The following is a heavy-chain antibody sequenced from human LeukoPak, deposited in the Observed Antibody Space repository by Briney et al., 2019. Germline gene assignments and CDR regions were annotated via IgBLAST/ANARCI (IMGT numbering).Heavy chain of an antibody. CDR2: IYYSGIT. D-gene: IGHD3-10*01. V-gene: IGHV4-59*01. CDR1: GGSISTYY. Sequence: SETLSLTCTVSGGSISTYYWSWIREPPGKGLEWSGYIYYSGITNYNPSLKSRVTISVDTSKNQFSLKLSSVTAADTALYYCAREYFSGSGSYEKWFDPWGQGTLVTVSS. CDR3: AREYFSGSGSYEKWFDP. J-gene: IGHJ5*02.